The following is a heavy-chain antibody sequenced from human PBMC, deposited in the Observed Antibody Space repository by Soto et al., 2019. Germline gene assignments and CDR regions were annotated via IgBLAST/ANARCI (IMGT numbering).Heavy chain of an antibody. D-gene: IGHD6-13*01. CDR3: ARRGPGTYFDY. CDR2: ISYDGSNK. Sequence: GSLRLSCAASGFTFSSCAMHWVRQAPGKGLERMTLISYDGSNKYYADSVKGRFTISRDNYKNTLYLQMNSLRAEDTAVYYCARRGPGTYFDYWGQGTLVTVSS. J-gene: IGHJ4*02. V-gene: IGHV3-30*07. CDR1: GFTFSSCA.